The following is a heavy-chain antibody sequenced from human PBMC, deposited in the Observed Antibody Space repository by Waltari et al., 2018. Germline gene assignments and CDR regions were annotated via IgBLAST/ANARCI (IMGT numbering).Heavy chain of an antibody. CDR1: ALSFSPHG. CDR3: ATSSSGWYDNDAFDI. J-gene: IGHJ3*02. D-gene: IGHD6-19*01. Sequence: EVHLMPSGGRVVQAGAPQAVSFTASALSFSPHGMHWVRQAPGKGLVWVSHINNDGSNKTYADSVKGRFTITRDNARNTLFLQVNNLGAEDTAVYYCATSSSGWYDNDAFDIWGQGTMVTVSS. V-gene: IGHV3-74*03. CDR2: INNDGSNK.